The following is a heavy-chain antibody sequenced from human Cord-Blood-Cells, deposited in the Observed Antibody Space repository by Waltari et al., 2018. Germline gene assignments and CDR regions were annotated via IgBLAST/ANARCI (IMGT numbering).Heavy chain of an antibody. Sequence: QVQLVESGGGVVQPGRSLRRSCAASGFTFSCYGMHWVRQAPGKGLEWVAVICYDGNNKYYADSVKGRFTISRDNSKNTLYLQMNSLRAEDTAVYYCAREWELDYWGQGTLVTVSS. V-gene: IGHV3-33*01. J-gene: IGHJ4*02. CDR2: ICYDGNNK. CDR1: GFTFSCYG. CDR3: AREWELDY. D-gene: IGHD1-26*01.